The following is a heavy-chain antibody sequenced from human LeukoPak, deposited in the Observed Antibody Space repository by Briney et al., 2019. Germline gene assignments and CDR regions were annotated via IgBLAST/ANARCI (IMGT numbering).Heavy chain of an antibody. CDR1: GGSISSDSYY. V-gene: IGHV4-61*02. CDR3: ARAGTRFDP. CDR2: IYTSGSA. J-gene: IGHJ5*02. Sequence: PSQTLSLTCTVSGGSISSDSYYWSWIRQPAGKGLEWIGRIYTSGSANYNPSLKSRVTISVDTSKNQFSLKLSSVTAADTAVYYCARAGTRFDPWGQGTLVTVSS.